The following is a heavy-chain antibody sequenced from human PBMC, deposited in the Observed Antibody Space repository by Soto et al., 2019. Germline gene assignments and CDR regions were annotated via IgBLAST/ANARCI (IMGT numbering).Heavy chain of an antibody. V-gene: IGHV3-21*01. CDR2: ISSSSSYI. Sequence: EVQLVESGGGLVKPGGSLRLSCAASGFTFSSYSMNWVRQAPGKGLEWVSSISSSSSYIYYADSVKGRFTISRDNAKNSLYLQMNGLRAEDTAVYYCARGGYCSGGSCYAGDAFDIWGQGTMVTVSS. CDR3: ARGGYCSGGSCYAGDAFDI. D-gene: IGHD2-15*01. CDR1: GFTFSSYS. J-gene: IGHJ3*02.